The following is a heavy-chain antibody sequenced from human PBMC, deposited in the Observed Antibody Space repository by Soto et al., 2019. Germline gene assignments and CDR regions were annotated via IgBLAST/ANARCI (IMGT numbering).Heavy chain of an antibody. CDR3: ARDLHCSSTSCYYPVYYYGMDV. V-gene: IGHV3-30-3*01. CDR2: ISYDGSNK. J-gene: IGHJ6*02. D-gene: IGHD2-2*01. CDR1: GFTLSSYA. Sequence: QPGGSLRLSCAASGFTLSSYAMHWVRQAPGKGLEWVAVISYDGSNKYYADSVKGRFTISRDNSKNTLYLQMNSLRAEDTAVYYCARDLHCSSTSCYYPVYYYGMDVWGQGTTVTVSS.